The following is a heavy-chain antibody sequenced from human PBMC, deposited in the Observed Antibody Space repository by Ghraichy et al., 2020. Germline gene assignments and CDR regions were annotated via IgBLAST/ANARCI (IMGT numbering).Heavy chain of an antibody. CDR2: INHSGST. CDR3: ARGRGYYDSSGYYLDY. J-gene: IGHJ4*02. Sequence: SETLSLTCAVYGGSFSGYYWSWIRQPPGKGLEWIGEINHSGSTNYNPSLKSRVTISVDTSKNQFSLKLSSVTAADTAVYYCARGRGYYDSSGYYLDYWGQGTLVTVSS. D-gene: IGHD3-22*01. V-gene: IGHV4-34*01. CDR1: GGSFSGYY.